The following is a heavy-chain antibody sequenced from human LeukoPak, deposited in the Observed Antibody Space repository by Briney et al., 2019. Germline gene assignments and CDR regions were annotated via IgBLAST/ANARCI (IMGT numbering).Heavy chain of an antibody. CDR3: AGGCQYQLLIFLYYYMDV. CDR2: INPDGGNT. Sequence: ASVKVSCTASGGTFSSYAISGVRQAPRQVLEWMGLINPDGGNTNNAQKFQGRLTMTRDTSISTAYVELSRLRSDDTAVYYCAGGCQYQLLIFLYYYMDVWGKGTTVTISS. D-gene: IGHD2-2*01. CDR1: GGTFSSYA. J-gene: IGHJ6*03. V-gene: IGHV1-2*02.